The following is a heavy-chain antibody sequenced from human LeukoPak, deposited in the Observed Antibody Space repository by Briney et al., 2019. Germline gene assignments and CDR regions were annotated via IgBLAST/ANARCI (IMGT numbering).Heavy chain of an antibody. V-gene: IGHV3-53*01. D-gene: IGHD3-3*01. CDR2: LYSGGST. CDR1: GFTVSSNY. J-gene: IGHJ4*02. CDR3: ARVFVRILDY. Sequence: GGSLRLSCAASGFTVSSNYMSWVRQAPGKGLEWVSVLYSGGSTYYSDSVKGRFTISTDISKNTLYLQMNSLRAEDTAVYYCARVFVRILDYWGQGTLVTVSS.